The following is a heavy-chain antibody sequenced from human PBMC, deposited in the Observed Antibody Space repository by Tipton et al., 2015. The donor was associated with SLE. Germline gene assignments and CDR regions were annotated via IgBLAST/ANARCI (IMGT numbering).Heavy chain of an antibody. CDR3: AKAPGLERDYYYYYYMDV. J-gene: IGHJ6*03. Sequence: TLSLTCAVYGGSFSGYYWSWIRQPPGKGLEWIGEINHSGSTNYNPSLKSRVTIAVDTSKNQFSLKLSSVTAADTAVYYCAKAPGLERDYYYYYYMDVWGKGTTVTASS. CDR2: INHSGST. D-gene: IGHD3/OR15-3a*01. CDR1: GGSFSGYY. V-gene: IGHV4-34*01.